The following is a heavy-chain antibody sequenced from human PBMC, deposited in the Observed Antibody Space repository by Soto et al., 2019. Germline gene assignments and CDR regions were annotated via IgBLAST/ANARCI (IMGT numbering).Heavy chain of an antibody. Sequence: QVQLQQWGAGLLKPSETLSLTCAVYGGSFSGYYWSWIRQPPGKGLEWIGEINHSGSTNYNPSLKGRATISVDTSKNQFSLKLSSVTAADTAVYYCVTGEDAFDIWGQGTMVTVSS. D-gene: IGHD3-16*01. CDR3: VTGEDAFDI. CDR2: INHSGST. CDR1: GGSFSGYY. J-gene: IGHJ3*02. V-gene: IGHV4-34*01.